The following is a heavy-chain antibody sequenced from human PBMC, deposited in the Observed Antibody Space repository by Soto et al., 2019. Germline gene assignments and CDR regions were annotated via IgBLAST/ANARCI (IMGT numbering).Heavy chain of an antibody. CDR1: GGSISSHY. CDR2: INYSGST. CDR3: ARDGPSSGSYSYYYYMDV. D-gene: IGHD3-10*01. J-gene: IGHJ6*02. Sequence: SSETLSLTCTVSGGSISSHYWSWIRQPPGKGLEWIGYINYSGSTNYNLSLKSRVTISVDTSKNQFSLKLSSVTAADTAVYYCARDGPSSGSYSYYYYMDVWGPGTTVTVSS. V-gene: IGHV4-59*11.